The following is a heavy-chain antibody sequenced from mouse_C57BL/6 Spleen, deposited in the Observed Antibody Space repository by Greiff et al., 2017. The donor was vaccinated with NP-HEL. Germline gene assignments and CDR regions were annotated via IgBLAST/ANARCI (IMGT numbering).Heavy chain of an antibody. Sequence: EVQGVESGGDLVKPGGSLKLSCAASGFTFSSYGMSWVRQTPDKRLEWVATISSGGSYTYYPDSVKGRFTISRDNAKNTLYLQMSSLKSEDTAMYYCASHGFDYWGQGTTLTVSS. CDR3: ASHGFDY. CDR1: GFTFSSYG. CDR2: ISSGGSYT. V-gene: IGHV5-6*01. J-gene: IGHJ2*01.